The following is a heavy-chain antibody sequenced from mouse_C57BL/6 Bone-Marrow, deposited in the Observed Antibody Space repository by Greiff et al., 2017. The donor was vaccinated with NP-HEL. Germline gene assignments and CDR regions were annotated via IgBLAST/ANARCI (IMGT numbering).Heavy chain of an antibody. CDR2: ISSGSSTI. CDR1: GFTFSDYG. CDR3: ARPLFR. Sequence: EVKLVESGGGLVKPGGSLKLSCAASGFTFSDYGMHWVRQAPEKGLEWVAYISSGSSTIYYAATVKGRFTISRDNAKNPLFLQMTSLRAEDTAMYYCARPLFRWGQGTLVTVSA. D-gene: IGHD6-1*01. J-gene: IGHJ3*02. V-gene: IGHV5-17*01.